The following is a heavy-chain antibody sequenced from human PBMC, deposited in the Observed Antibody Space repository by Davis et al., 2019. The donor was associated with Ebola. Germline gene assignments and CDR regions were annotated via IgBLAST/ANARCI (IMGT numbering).Heavy chain of an antibody. J-gene: IGHJ4*02. CDR3: TRGTMGYCSSTSCYGPKLRY. Sequence: PSETLSLTCAVYGGSFSGYYWSWIRQPPGKGLEWIGEINHSGSTNYNPSLKSRVTISVDTSKNQFSLKLSSVTAADTAVYYCTRGTMGYCSSTSCYGPKLRYWGQGTLVTVSS. D-gene: IGHD2-2*01. V-gene: IGHV4-34*01. CDR1: GGSFSGYY. CDR2: INHSGST.